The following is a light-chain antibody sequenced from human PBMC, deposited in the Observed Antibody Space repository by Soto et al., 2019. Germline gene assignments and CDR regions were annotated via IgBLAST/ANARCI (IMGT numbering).Light chain of an antibody. V-gene: IGLV1-44*01. CDR3: TVWDDSLNGRL. CDR1: STNIGAGYG. CDR2: RND. J-gene: IGLJ2*01. Sequence: QSVLTQPPSVSGAPGQRVSISCTGSSTNIGAGYGVHWYQQFPGTAPKLLIYRNDQRPSGVPDRFSGSKSGTSASLAISGLQSEDEADYYCTVWDDSLNGRLFGGGTKVTVL.